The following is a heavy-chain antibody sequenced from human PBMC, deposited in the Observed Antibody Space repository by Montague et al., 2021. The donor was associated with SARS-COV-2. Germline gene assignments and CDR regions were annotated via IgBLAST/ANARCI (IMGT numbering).Heavy chain of an antibody. V-gene: IGHV4-4*02. D-gene: IGHD2-15*01. CDR2: IYHSGST. Sequence: SETLSLTCTVSGASITSSNWWNWVRQPPGKGLEWIGQIYHSGSTNYNPSLKSRLTLSRDKSKNQFSLNLSSVTAADTAVYYCARQIQQVVLSPAKLTNWFDPWGLGTLVTVAS. CDR1: GASITSSNW. CDR3: ARQIQQVVLSPAKLTNWFDP. J-gene: IGHJ5*02.